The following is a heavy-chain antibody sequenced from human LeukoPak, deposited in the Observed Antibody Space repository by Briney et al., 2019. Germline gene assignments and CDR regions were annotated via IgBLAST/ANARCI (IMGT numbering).Heavy chain of an antibody. CDR1: GGSFSGYY. D-gene: IGHD3-10*01. V-gene: IGHV4-59*10. CDR2: IYTSGST. J-gene: IGHJ6*03. CDR3: ARRLLWFGEDYMDV. Sequence: SETLSLTCAVYGGSFSGYYWSWIRQPAGKGLEWIGRIYTSGSTNYNPSLKSRVTISVDTSKNQFSLKLSSVTAADTAVYYCARRLLWFGEDYMDVWGKGTTVTISS.